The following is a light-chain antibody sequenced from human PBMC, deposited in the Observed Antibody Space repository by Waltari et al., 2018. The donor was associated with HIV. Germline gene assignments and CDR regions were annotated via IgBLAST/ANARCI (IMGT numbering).Light chain of an antibody. CDR1: SGRICFNF. CDR3: QSYDSNYVV. CDR2: EDD. Sequence: FMLTQPHSVSQSPGETVTIPCTRSSGRICFNFVQSYQQRPGSAPTTVIYEDDRRPSGVPGRFSGSIDRSSNSASLTISGLEPEDEADYYCQSYDSNYVVFGGGTKLTVL. J-gene: IGLJ2*01. V-gene: IGLV6-57*04.